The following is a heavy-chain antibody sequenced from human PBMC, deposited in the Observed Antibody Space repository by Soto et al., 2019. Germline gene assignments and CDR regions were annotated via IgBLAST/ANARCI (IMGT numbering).Heavy chain of an antibody. D-gene: IGHD2-15*01. CDR1: GGTFSSYT. Sequence: ASVKVSCKASGGTFSSYTISWVRQAPGQGLEWMGRIIPILGIANYAQKFQGRVTITADKSTSTAYMELSSLRSEDTAVYYCARRCSGGSCYSDDAFDIWGQGTMVTVSS. J-gene: IGHJ3*02. V-gene: IGHV1-69*02. CDR2: IIPILGIA. CDR3: ARRCSGGSCYSDDAFDI.